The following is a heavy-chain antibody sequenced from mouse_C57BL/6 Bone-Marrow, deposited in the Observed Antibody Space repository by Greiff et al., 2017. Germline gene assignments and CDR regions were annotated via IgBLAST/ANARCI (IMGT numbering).Heavy chain of an antibody. D-gene: IGHD2-4*01. CDR3: TGRYDYDEGFAY. V-gene: IGHV1-5*01. Sequence: VQLQQSGTVLARPGASVKMSCKTSGYTFTSYWMHWVKQRPGQGLEWIGAIYPGNSDTSYNQKFKGKAKLTAVTSASTAYMELSSLTNEDSAVYYCTGRYDYDEGFAYWGQGTLVTVSA. J-gene: IGHJ3*01. CDR2: IYPGNSDT. CDR1: GYTFTSYW.